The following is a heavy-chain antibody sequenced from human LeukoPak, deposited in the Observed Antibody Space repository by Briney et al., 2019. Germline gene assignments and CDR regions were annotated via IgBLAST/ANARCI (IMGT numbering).Heavy chain of an antibody. CDR1: GYTFTSYY. Sequence: ASVKVSCKASGYTFTSYYMHWVRRAPGQGGERMGIINPSGGSKSYAQKFHGRVTITRDTYTRKDYMELSSLRSEATAVYYCARLGRPFVVVPAASRGTTKPDLRGRDYWGQGTLVTVSS. CDR2: INPSGGSK. CDR3: ARLGRPFVVVPAASRGTTKPDLRGRDY. J-gene: IGHJ4*02. D-gene: IGHD2-2*01. V-gene: IGHV1-46*01.